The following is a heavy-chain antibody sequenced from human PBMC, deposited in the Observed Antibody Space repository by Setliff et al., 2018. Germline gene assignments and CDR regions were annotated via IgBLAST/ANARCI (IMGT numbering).Heavy chain of an antibody. CDR1: GNRFTDYN. CDR2: INPNSGDT. CDR3: VRSGKFGMRFWFDQ. J-gene: IGHJ5*02. V-gene: IGHV1-2*02. Sequence: ASVKVSCKASGNRFTDYNLHWVRQAPGQGLDWMGWINPNSGDTHSAQKFQGRVTMTRDTSINTAYMELSGLTSDDTAFYYCVRSGKFGMRFWFDQWGQGTLVTVSS. D-gene: IGHD1-26*01.